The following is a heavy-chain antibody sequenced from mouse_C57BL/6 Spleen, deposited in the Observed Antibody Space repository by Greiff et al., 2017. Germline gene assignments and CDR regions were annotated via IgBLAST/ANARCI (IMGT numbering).Heavy chain of an antibody. CDR1: GFTFSDYG. J-gene: IGHJ2*01. V-gene: IGHV5-17*01. D-gene: IGHD1-1*01. CDR3: ARTLYYGSSYIDY. Sequence: EVKVVESGGGLVKPGGSLKLSCAASGFTFSDYGMHWVRQAPEKGLEWVAYISSGSSTIYYADTVKGRFTISRDNAKNTLFLQMTSLRSEDTAMYYCARTLYYGSSYIDYWGQGTTLTVSS. CDR2: ISSGSSTI.